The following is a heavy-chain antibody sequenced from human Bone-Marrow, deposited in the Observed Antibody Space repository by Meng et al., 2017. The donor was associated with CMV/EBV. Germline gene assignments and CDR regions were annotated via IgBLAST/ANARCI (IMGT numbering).Heavy chain of an antibody. V-gene: IGHV3-30-3*01. J-gene: IGHJ5*02. CDR1: GFTFSSYA. Sequence: GGSLRLSCAASGFTFSSYAMHWVRQAPGKGLEWVAVISYDGSNKYYADSVKGRFTISRDNSKNTLYLQMNSLRAEDTAVYYCARGYDPSYYDFWSGYYPNWFDPWGQGTLVTFSS. CDR3: ARGYDPSYYDFWSGYYPNWFDP. CDR2: ISYDGSNK. D-gene: IGHD3-3*01.